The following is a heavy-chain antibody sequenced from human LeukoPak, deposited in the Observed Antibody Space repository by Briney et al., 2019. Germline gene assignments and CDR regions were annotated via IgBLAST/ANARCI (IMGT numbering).Heavy chain of an antibody. Sequence: GGSLRLSCAASGFIFSSYGMHWVRQAPGKGLEWVAVISYDGSNKYYADSVKGRFTISRDNSKHTLYLQINSLRAEDTALYYCAKDLTVFLYFSTGSYNNDWLDPWGQGTLVTVSS. V-gene: IGHV3-30*18. J-gene: IGHJ5*02. D-gene: IGHD3-10*01. CDR1: GFIFSSYG. CDR3: AKDLTVFLYFSTGSYNNDWLDP. CDR2: ISYDGSNK.